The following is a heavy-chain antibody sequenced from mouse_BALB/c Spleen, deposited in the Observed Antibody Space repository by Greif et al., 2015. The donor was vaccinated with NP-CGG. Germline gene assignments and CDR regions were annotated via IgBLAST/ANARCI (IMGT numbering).Heavy chain of an antibody. J-gene: IGHJ3*01. CDR2: ISSGGSYT. D-gene: IGHD1-1*01. Sequence: EVKLMESGGGLVKPGGSLKLSCAASGFTFSSYAMSWVRQTPEKRLEWVATISSGGSYTYYPDSVKGRFTISRDNAKNTLYLQMSSLRSEDTAMYYCASPYGLSPVGFAYWGQGTLVTVSA. CDR3: ASPYGLSPVGFAY. V-gene: IGHV5-9-1*01. CDR1: GFTFSSYA.